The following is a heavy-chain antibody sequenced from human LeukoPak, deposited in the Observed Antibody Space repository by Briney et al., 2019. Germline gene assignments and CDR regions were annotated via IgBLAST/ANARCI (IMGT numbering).Heavy chain of an antibody. J-gene: IGHJ3*02. Sequence: GGSLRLSCAASGFTFDDYGMSWVRQAPGKGLEWVSGINWNGGSTGYADSVKGRFTISRDNAKNSLYLQMNSLRAEDTAVYYCARESGFGELFPYAFDIWGQGTVVTVSS. CDR1: GFTFDDYG. V-gene: IGHV3-20*04. CDR2: INWNGGST. CDR3: ARESGFGELFPYAFDI. D-gene: IGHD3-10*01.